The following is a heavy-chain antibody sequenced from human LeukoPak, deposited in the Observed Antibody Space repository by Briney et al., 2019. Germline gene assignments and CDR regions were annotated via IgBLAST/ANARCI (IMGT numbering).Heavy chain of an antibody. J-gene: IGHJ4*02. CDR2: IYYSGST. CDR3: ARGSYYFDY. CDR1: GGSISSYY. V-gene: IGHV4-59*01. Sequence: PSETLSLTCTVSGGSISSYYWSWIRQPPGKGLEWIGYIYYSGSTNYNPSLKSRVTISVDTSKDQFSLKLSSVTAADTAVYYCARGSYYFDYRSQGTLVTVSS. D-gene: IGHD3-10*01.